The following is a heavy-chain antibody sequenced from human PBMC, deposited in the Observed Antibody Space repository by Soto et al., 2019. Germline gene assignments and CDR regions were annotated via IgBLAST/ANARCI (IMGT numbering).Heavy chain of an antibody. CDR2: IIPIFGTA. CDR3: ARDPSVTTLGGGWFDP. D-gene: IGHD4-17*01. CDR1: GGTFSSYA. Sequence: QVQLVQSVAEVKKPGSSVKVSCKASGGTFSSYAISWVRQAPGQGLEWMGGIIPIFGTANYAQKFQGRVTITADESTSTAYMELSSLRSEDTAVYYCARDPSVTTLGGGWFDPWRQGTLVTVSS. J-gene: IGHJ5*02. V-gene: IGHV1-69*01.